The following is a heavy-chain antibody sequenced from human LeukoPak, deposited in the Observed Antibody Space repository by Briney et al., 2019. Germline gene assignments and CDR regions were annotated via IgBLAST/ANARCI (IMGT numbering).Heavy chain of an antibody. CDR3: ARDPEGDPQCYMDV. D-gene: IGHD2-21*02. V-gene: IGHV4-39*02. CDR1: GGSISSSSYY. CDR2: IYYSGST. J-gene: IGHJ6*03. Sequence: SETLSLACTVSGGSISSSSYYWGWIRQPPGKGLEWIGSIYYSGSTYYNPSLKSRVTIFVDTSKNQFSLKLSSVTAADTAVYYCARDPEGDPQCYMDVWGKGTTVTVSS.